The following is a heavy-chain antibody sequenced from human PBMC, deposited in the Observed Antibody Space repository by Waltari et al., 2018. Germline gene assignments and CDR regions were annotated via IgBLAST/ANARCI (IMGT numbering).Heavy chain of an antibody. CDR3: ARQIGGRLLWDY. CDR1: GGSVSGDY. J-gene: IGHJ4*02. Sequence: QVQLQESGPGLLNPSETLSLTCSVSGGSVSGDYWSWIRQPPGKGLEFMAYMSHRGALIKNPSLKSRVTISLDTSKNQFSLNLDSVTAADTAVYYCARQIGGRLLWDYWGQGTLVVVSS. V-gene: IGHV4-59*02. D-gene: IGHD2-21*02. CDR2: MSHRGAL.